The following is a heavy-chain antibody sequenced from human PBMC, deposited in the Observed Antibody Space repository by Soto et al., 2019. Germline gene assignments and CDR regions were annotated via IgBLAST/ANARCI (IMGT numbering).Heavy chain of an antibody. Sequence: EVQLVESGGGLIQPGGSLRLSCAASGLTVSNAYMAWVRQAPGMGLEWVSVIYDNGTTYYADSVKGRFTISRDTSTNTLSLQMDSLRAEDTAVYYCVRPLPSGRNYRLDVWGQGTTVTVSS. CDR1: GLTVSNAY. D-gene: IGHD1-7*01. J-gene: IGHJ6*02. V-gene: IGHV3-53*01. CDR2: IYDNGTT. CDR3: VRPLPSGRNYRLDV.